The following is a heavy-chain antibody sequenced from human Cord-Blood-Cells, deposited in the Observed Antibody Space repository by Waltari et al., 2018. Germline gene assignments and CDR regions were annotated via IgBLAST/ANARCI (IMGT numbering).Heavy chain of an antibody. D-gene: IGHD5-12*01. CDR1: GFTFSSYG. V-gene: IGHV3-30*18. Sequence: QVQLVESGGGVVQPGRSLRLSCAASGFTFSSYGMHWVRQAPGKGLGWVAVISYDGSNKYYADSVKGRFTISRDNSKNTLYLQMNSLRAEDTAVYYCAKAADIVATIFDYWGQGTLVTVSS. CDR2: ISYDGSNK. J-gene: IGHJ4*02. CDR3: AKAADIVATIFDY.